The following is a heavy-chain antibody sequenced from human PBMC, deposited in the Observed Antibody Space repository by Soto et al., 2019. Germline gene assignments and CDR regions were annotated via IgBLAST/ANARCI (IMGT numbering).Heavy chain of an antibody. J-gene: IGHJ4*02. CDR2: IWNDGIRK. V-gene: IGHV3-33*01. CDR3: ARDDDHEPNAFDY. CDR1: GFTFSRYG. D-gene: IGHD2-8*01. Sequence: GGSLRLSCAASGFTFSRYGMHWVRQAPGKGLEWVALIWNDGIRKVYVDSVKGRFSISRDNSKNTLDLQMNSLRAEDTAVYYCARDDDHEPNAFDYRGPANLVTVS.